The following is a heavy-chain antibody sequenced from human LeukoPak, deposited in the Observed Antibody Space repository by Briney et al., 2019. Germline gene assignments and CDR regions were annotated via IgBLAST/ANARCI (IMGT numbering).Heavy chain of an antibody. CDR3: ARYYYDDSGYSEDAFDI. J-gene: IGHJ3*02. D-gene: IGHD3-22*01. CDR2: IKEDGSGR. CDR1: GFTFSRYW. Sequence: PGGSLRLSCAASGFTFSRYWMTWVRQAPGKGLEWVANIKEDGSGRYYVDSVRGRFTISRDNAQNSMYLQMDSLRVEDTAVYYCARYYYDDSGYSEDAFDIWGQGTMVTVSS. V-gene: IGHV3-7*01.